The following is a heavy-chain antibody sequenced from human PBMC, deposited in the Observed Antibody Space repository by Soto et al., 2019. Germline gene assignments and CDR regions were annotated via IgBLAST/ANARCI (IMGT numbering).Heavy chain of an antibody. Sequence: QLQLQESGPGLVKPSETLSLTCTVSGGSISSSSYYWGWIRQPPGKGLEWIGSIYYSGSTYYNPSLKSRVTISVDTSKNQFSLKLSSVPAADTAVYYCARLITAAGDYYYYYGMDVWGQGTTVTVSS. V-gene: IGHV4-39*01. D-gene: IGHD6-13*01. CDR1: GGSISSSSYY. CDR3: ARLITAAGDYYYYYGMDV. CDR2: IYYSGST. J-gene: IGHJ6*02.